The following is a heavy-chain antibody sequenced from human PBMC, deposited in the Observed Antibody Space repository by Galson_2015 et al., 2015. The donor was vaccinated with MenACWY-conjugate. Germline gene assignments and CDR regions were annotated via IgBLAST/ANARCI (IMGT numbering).Heavy chain of an antibody. V-gene: IGHV3-30*18. CDR3: AKDSPTHCSGGSCYAAFDY. CDR2: ISYDGSNK. J-gene: IGHJ4*02. CDR1: GFTFSSYG. Sequence: SLRLSCAASGFTFSSYGMHWVRQAPGKGLEWMAVISYDGSNKYYADSVKGRFTISRDNSKNTLYLQMNSLRAEDTAVYYCAKDSPTHCSGGSCYAAFDYWGQGTLVTVSS. D-gene: IGHD2-15*01.